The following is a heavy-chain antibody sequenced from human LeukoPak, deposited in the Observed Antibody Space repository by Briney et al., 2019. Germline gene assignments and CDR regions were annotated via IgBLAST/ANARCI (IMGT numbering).Heavy chain of an antibody. J-gene: IGHJ6*03. CDR3: ARDPYSGSYGNDYYYYMDV. D-gene: IGHD1-26*01. CDR2: ITSSSTYI. V-gene: IGHV3-21*01. Sequence: GGSLRLSCAASGFTFSSYNMNWVRQAPGKGLEWVSSITSSSTYIYYADSVKGRFTISRDNARNSLYLQMNSLRAEDTAVYYCARDPYSGSYGNDYYYYMDVWGKGTTVTVSS. CDR1: GFTFSSYN.